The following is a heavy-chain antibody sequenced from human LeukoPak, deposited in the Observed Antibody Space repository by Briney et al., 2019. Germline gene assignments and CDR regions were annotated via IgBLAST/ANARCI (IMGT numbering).Heavy chain of an antibody. D-gene: IGHD3-22*01. J-gene: IGHJ4*02. CDR1: GFTFSNAW. Sequence: GGSLRLSCAASGFTFSNAWMSWVRQAPGKGLEWVANINQDGSQKKYVDSVEGRFTISRDDAAASLYLQMNSLRAEDTAVYYCARIPSDNYGYYNFWGQGTLVTVSS. CDR2: INQDGSQK. V-gene: IGHV3-7*02. CDR3: ARIPSDNYGYYNF.